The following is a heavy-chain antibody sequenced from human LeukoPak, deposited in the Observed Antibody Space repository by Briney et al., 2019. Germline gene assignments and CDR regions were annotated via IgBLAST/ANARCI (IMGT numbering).Heavy chain of an antibody. V-gene: IGHV3-30*14. Sequence: GRSLRLSCAASGFTFSSYAMHWVRQAPGKGLEWVAVISYDGSNKYYADSVKGRFTILRDNSKNTLYLQMNSLRAEDTAVYYCARESGWGLPHAFDFWGQGTMVTVSS. J-gene: IGHJ3*01. CDR2: ISYDGSNK. CDR3: ARESGWGLPHAFDF. CDR1: GFTFSSYA. D-gene: IGHD3-3*01.